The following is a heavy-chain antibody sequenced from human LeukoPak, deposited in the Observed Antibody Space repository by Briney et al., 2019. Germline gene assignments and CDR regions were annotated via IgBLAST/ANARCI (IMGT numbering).Heavy chain of an antibody. CDR1: GGSISSHY. V-gene: IGHV4-59*11. CDR3: ARGAGWYDY. Sequence: KPSETLSLTCAVSGGSISSHYWSWLRQPPGEGLEWIAYIHYTGRTNYNPSLKGRVTISVDTSNSQFSLNLNSVTAADTAVYYCARGAGWYDYWGQGTLVTVSP. J-gene: IGHJ4*02. CDR2: IHYTGRT. D-gene: IGHD6-19*01.